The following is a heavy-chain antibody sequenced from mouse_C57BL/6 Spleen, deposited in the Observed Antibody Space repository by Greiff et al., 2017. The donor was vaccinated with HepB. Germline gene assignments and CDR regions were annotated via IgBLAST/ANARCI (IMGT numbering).Heavy chain of an antibody. CDR2: ISDGGSYT. J-gene: IGHJ3*01. CDR1: GFTFSSYA. D-gene: IGHD1-1*01. CDR3: ARDDFTTVGGFAY. Sequence: EVQVVESGGGLVKPGGSLKLSCAASGFTFSSYAMSWVRQTPEKRLEWVATISDGGSYTYYPDNVKGRFTISRDNAKNNRYLQMSHLKSEDTAMYYCARDDFTTVGGFAYWGQGTLVTVSA. V-gene: IGHV5-4*01.